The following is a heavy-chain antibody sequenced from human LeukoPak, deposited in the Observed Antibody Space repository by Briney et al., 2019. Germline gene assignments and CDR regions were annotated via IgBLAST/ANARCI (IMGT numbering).Heavy chain of an antibody. CDR2: ICYSGST. D-gene: IGHD6-19*01. J-gene: IGHJ4*02. CDR3: ASSQAGYSSGSYNY. Sequence: SETLSLTCTVSGGSMSDYYWTWIRQPPGRTLEWIGYICYSGSTKYNPSLKSRVTMSIDTSKDQFSLKLSSVTAADTAVYYCASSQAGYSSGSYNYWGQGTLVTVSS. CDR1: GGSMSDYY. V-gene: IGHV4-59*01.